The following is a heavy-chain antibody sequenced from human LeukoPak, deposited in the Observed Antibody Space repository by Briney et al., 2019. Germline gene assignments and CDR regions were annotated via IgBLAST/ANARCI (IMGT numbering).Heavy chain of an antibody. D-gene: IGHD1-1*01. CDR2: ISGSGSNT. CDR1: GFTLSNYA. Sequence: AGGSLRLSCAASGFTLSNYAMTWVRQAPGKGLEWVSVISGSGSNTDYADSVKGRFTISRDNSKNTLSLQMNSLRAEDTAIYYCAKLVGTETTPPDYWGQGTLVTVSS. J-gene: IGHJ4*02. V-gene: IGHV3-23*01. CDR3: AKLVGTETTPPDY.